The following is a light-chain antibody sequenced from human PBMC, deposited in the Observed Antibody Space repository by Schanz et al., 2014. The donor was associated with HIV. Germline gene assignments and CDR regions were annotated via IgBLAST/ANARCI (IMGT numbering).Light chain of an antibody. Sequence: EIVLTQSPVTLSLSPGERAALSCRASQSVRSNLAWYQQKPGLAPRLLIYDASTRAAGIPDRFSGSGSGSAFTLTISRLEPEDFAVYYCQQYGGSPTFGQGTKVEIK. J-gene: IGKJ1*01. V-gene: IGKV3D-20*01. CDR3: QQYGGSPT. CDR1: QSVRSN. CDR2: DAS.